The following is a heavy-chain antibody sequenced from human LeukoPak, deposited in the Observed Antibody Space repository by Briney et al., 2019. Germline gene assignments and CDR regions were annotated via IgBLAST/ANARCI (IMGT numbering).Heavy chain of an antibody. CDR3: ARASRFLVRYYMYV. CDR1: GGSFSGYY. D-gene: IGHD3-3*01. Sequence: SETLSLTCAVYGGSFSGYYLSWIRQPPGKGLEWIGEINHSGSTNYNPSLKSRVTISVDTSKTQFSLKLSSVTAADTAVYYCARASRFLVRYYMYVWGKGTTVTVSS. V-gene: IGHV4-34*01. CDR2: INHSGST. J-gene: IGHJ6*03.